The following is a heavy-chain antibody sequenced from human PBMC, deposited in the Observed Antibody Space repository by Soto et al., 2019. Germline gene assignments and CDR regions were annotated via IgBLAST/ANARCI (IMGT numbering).Heavy chain of an antibody. D-gene: IGHD3-9*01. V-gene: IGHV3-23*01. Sequence: GGSLRLSCAASGFTFSSYAMSWVRQAPGKGLEWVSAISGSGGSTYYADSVKGRFTISRDNSKNTLYRQMNSLRAEDTAVYYCAKDTSNYDILTEVFDIWGQGTMVTVSS. CDR3: AKDTSNYDILTEVFDI. CDR1: GFTFSSYA. J-gene: IGHJ3*02. CDR2: ISGSGGST.